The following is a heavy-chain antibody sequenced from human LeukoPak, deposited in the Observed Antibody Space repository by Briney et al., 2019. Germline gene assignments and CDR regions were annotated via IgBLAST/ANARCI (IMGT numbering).Heavy chain of an antibody. CDR3: ARVDVEDGYNYPFDY. CDR1: GYTFTSYY. Sequence: ASVKVSCKASGYTFTSYYMHWVRQAPGQGLEWMGIINPSGGSTSYAQKFQGRVTMTRDMSTSTVYMELSSLRSEDTAVYYCARVDVEDGYNYPFDYWAREPWSPSPQ. J-gene: IGHJ4*02. D-gene: IGHD5-24*01. V-gene: IGHV1-46*01. CDR2: INPSGGST.